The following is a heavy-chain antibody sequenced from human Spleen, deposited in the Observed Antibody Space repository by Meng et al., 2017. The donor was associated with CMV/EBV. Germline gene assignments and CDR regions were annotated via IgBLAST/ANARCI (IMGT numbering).Heavy chain of an antibody. V-gene: IGHV3-7*01. CDR1: GLTFNLYW. Sequence: GESLKISCAASGLTFNLYWMSWVRQAPGKGLEWVANIKEDGSEKYYVDSVKGRFTISRDNAKNSLYLQMNSLRAEDTAVYYCARIRSYSGSGIYSRDAFDIWGQGTMVTVSS. CDR3: ARIRSYSGSGIYSRDAFDI. CDR2: IKEDGSEK. J-gene: IGHJ3*02. D-gene: IGHD3-10*01.